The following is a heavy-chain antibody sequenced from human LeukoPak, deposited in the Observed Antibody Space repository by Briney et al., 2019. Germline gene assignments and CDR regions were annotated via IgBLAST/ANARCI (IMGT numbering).Heavy chain of an antibody. CDR3: ARDSYSSSWYAGAFDI. V-gene: IGHV1-69*04. D-gene: IGHD6-13*01. Sequence: SVKVSCKASGYTFTSYGISWVRQAPGQGLEWMGRIIPILGIANYAQKFQGRVTITADKSTSTAYMELSSLRSEDTAVYYCARDSYSSSWYAGAFDIWGQGTMVTVSS. CDR1: GYTFTSYG. J-gene: IGHJ3*02. CDR2: IIPILGIA.